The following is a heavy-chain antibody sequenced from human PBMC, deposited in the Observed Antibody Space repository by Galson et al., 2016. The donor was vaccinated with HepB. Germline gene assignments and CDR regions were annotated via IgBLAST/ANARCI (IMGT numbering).Heavy chain of an antibody. Sequence: SETLSLTCTVSGGSVSSGRYYWNWIRQPPGKRLEWIGYIYYSGSTKYNPSLESRVTISVDTSKNQFSLKVRSVTAADTAVYYCARDHMLKSMEVWGQGTTVTVSS. CDR1: GGSVSSGRYY. V-gene: IGHV4-61*01. CDR3: ARDHMLKSMEV. CDR2: IYYSGST. D-gene: IGHD3-10*02. J-gene: IGHJ6*02.